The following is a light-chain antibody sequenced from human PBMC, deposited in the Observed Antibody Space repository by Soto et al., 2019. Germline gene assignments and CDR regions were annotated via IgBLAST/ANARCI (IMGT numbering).Light chain of an antibody. CDR3: QQYGNPPPNA. V-gene: IGKV3-20*01. CDR2: GAS. J-gene: IGKJ2*01. CDR1: QRVSSSY. Sequence: EIVLTQSPGTLSLSPEERATLSCRTSQRVSSSYLALYQQKPGQAPRVLIHGASSRATGIPDTFSGSGSGTDFTLTISRLEPEDFAVYFCQQYGNPPPNAFGQGTKVDIK.